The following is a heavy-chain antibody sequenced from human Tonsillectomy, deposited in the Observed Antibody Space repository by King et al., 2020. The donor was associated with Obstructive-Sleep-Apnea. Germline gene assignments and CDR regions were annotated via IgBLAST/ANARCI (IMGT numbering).Heavy chain of an antibody. J-gene: IGHJ4*02. D-gene: IGHD2-15*01. CDR2: IYSSGDT. Sequence: PLQESGPGLVKPSQTLSLTCSVSGGSISSGGYYWRWIRQHPGQGLEWIGYIYSSGDTYYNPSLTSRVSISVDTSKNQFSLKLTSVTAADTAVYYCATGIAATWGFDYWGQGTLVIVSS. CDR1: GGSISSGGYY. V-gene: IGHV4-31*03. CDR3: ATGIAATWGFDY.